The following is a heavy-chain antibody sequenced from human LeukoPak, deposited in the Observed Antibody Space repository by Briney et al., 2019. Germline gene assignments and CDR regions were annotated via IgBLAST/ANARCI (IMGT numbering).Heavy chain of an antibody. CDR1: GFTFSSYD. CDR3: AKDQGYSTPALFDY. CDR2: VSGSGGST. V-gene: IGHV3-23*01. Sequence: TGRSLRLSCAASGFTFSSYDMSWVRQAPGRGLERVSAVSGSGGSTYYEDSVKGRFTISRDNSKTTLYLKMNSLRAEDTAVYYCAKDQGYSTPALFDYWGQETLVTVSS. J-gene: IGHJ4*02. D-gene: IGHD3-22*01.